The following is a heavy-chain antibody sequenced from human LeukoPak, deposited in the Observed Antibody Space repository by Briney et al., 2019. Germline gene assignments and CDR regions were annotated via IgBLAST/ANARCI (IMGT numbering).Heavy chain of an antibody. Sequence: SVKVSCKASGGAFSSHGLSWVRQAPGQGLEWMGGIIRIFGTTNYAQNFQGRVTITMDESTSTAYMELSSLRPDDTAVYYCARRWPHSSGYYLFDYWGQGTLVTVSS. V-gene: IGHV1-69*05. CDR3: ARRWPHSSGYYLFDY. CDR2: IIRIFGTT. CDR1: GGAFSSHG. J-gene: IGHJ4*02. D-gene: IGHD3-22*01.